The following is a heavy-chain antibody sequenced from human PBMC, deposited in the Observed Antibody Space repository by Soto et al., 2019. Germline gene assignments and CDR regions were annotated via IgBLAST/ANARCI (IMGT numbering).Heavy chain of an antibody. V-gene: IGHV3-15*01. J-gene: IGHJ6*03. CDR1: GFTFSNAW. D-gene: IGHD6-6*01. CDR2: IKSKTDGGTT. CDR3: TTVAVKQLAVMDV. Sequence: GESLKISCAASGFTFSNAWMSWVRQAPGKGLEWVGRIKSKTDGGTTDYAAPVKGRFTISRDDSKNTLYLQMNSLKTEDTAVYYCTTVAVKQLAVMDVWGKGTTVTVSS.